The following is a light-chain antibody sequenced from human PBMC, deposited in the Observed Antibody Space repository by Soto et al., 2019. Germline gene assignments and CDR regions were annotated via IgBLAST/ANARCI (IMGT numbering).Light chain of an antibody. CDR2: GAS. CDR1: QDISNY. J-gene: IGKJ3*01. Sequence: DILMTQSPSSLSASVGDRVTITCQASQDISNYLNWYQQKPGKAPKLLIYGASNLETGVPSRFRRSGSGTDFPFTICSLQPEDIATYYCQQYDNPLFTFVPGTKVDIK. V-gene: IGKV1-33*01. CDR3: QQYDNPLFT.